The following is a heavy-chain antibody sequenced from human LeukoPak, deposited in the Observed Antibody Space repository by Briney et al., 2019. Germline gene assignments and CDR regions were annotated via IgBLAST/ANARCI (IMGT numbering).Heavy chain of an antibody. CDR2: AYYRSKWYI. J-gene: IGHJ4*02. Sequence: SQTLSLTCAISGDSVSGSPAVWNWIRQSPSRGLEWLGRAYYRSKWYIDYAVSVKGRITITPDASKNQFSLQLNSVTPEDTAVYYCARGAVRGGTDFDYWGQGTLVTVSS. D-gene: IGHD3-10*01. V-gene: IGHV6-1*01. CDR1: GDSVSGSPAV. CDR3: ARGAVRGGTDFDY.